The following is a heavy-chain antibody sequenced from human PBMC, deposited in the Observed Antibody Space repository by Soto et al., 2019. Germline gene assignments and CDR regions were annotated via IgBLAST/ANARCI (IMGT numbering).Heavy chain of an antibody. V-gene: IGHV1-69*04. J-gene: IGHJ4*02. D-gene: IGHD6-6*01. CDR1: GGTFSSYT. CDR2: IIPILGIA. CDR3: AREYSSSSLVY. Sequence: ASVKVSCKASGGTFSSYTISWVRQAPGQGLGWMGRIIPILGIANYAQKFQGRVTITADKSTSTAYMELSSLRSEDTAVYYCAREYSSSSLVYWGQGTLVTVSS.